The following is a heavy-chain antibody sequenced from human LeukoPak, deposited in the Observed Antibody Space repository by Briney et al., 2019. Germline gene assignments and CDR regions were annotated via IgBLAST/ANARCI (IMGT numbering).Heavy chain of an antibody. CDR3: ASGGPTRETLDY. V-gene: IGHV3-30*02. J-gene: IGHJ4*02. Sequence: PGGSLRLSCAASGFPFSSYGMYWVRQTPDKGLQWVAYLRKDATYSNYADSVRGRFTISRDNSKNTLDLQMSSLRVEDTAVYYCASGGPTRETLDYWGQGTPVTASS. CDR1: GFPFSSYG. D-gene: IGHD1-26*01. CDR2: LRKDATYS.